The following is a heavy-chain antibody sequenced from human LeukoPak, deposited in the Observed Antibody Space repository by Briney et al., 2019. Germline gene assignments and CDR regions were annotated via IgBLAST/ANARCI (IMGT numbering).Heavy chain of an antibody. V-gene: IGHV1-2*02. Sequence: ASVKVSCKASGYTFTGYYMHWVRQAPGQGLEWMGWINPNSGGTNYAQKFQGRVTMTRDTSISTAYMELSRLRSDDTAVYYCAKENYYDFWSGIDYWGQGTLVTVSS. D-gene: IGHD3-3*01. CDR1: GYTFTGYY. J-gene: IGHJ4*02. CDR2: INPNSGGT. CDR3: AKENYYDFWSGIDY.